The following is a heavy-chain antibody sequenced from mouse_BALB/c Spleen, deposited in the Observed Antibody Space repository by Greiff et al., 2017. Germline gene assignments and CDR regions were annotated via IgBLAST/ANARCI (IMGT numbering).Heavy chain of an antibody. CDR2: IYPGDGDT. J-gene: IGHJ2*01. Sequence: VKLQQSGAELVRPGSSVKISCKASGYAFSSYWMNWVKQRPGQGLEWIGQIYPGDGDTNYNGKFKGKATLTADKSSSTAYMQLSSLTSEDSAVYFCARGGFGDGPDYWGQGTTLTVSS. CDR1: GYAFSSYW. V-gene: IGHV1-80*01. D-gene: IGHD1-2*01. CDR3: ARGGFGDGPDY.